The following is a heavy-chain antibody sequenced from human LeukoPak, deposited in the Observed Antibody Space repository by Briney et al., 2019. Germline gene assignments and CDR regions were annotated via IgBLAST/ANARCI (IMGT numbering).Heavy chain of an antibody. V-gene: IGHV4-31*03. CDR3: ARGGFFGSGSLFDS. J-gene: IGHJ4*02. CDR1: GGSVSSGGSY. Sequence: SQTLSLTCSVSGGSVSSGGSYWTWIRQRPGKGLEWIGYIYYSGFTFYSPSLKTRFFISLDTSENQVSLKVNSVTAADTAVYYCARGGFFGSGSLFDSWGQGTLVTVSS. D-gene: IGHD3-10*01. CDR2: IYYSGFT.